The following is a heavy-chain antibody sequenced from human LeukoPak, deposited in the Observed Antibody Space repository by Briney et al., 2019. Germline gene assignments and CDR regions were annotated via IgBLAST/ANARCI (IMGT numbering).Heavy chain of an antibody. Sequence: ASVKVSCKASGYTFTGYYMHWVRQAPGQGLEWMGWINPNSGGTNYAQKFQGRVTMTRDTSISTAYMELSGLRSDDTAVYYCARGLGTVGATASYAFDIWGQGTMVTVSS. CDR3: ARGLGTVGATASYAFDI. D-gene: IGHD1-26*01. V-gene: IGHV1-2*02. CDR1: GYTFTGYY. CDR2: INPNSGGT. J-gene: IGHJ3*02.